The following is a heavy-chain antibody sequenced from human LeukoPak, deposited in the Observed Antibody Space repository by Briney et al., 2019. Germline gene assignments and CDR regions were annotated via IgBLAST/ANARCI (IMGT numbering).Heavy chain of an antibody. CDR1: GYTFTGYY. CDR2: INPNSGGT. J-gene: IGHJ3*02. V-gene: IGHV1-2*02. D-gene: IGHD2-15*01. CDR3: ASEYCSGGSCSNAFDI. Sequence: ASVKVSCKASGYTFTGYYMHWVRQAPGQGLEWMGWINPNSGGTNYAQKSQGRVTMTRDTSISTAYMELSRLRSDDTAVYYCASEYCSGGSCSNAFDIWGQGTMVTVSS.